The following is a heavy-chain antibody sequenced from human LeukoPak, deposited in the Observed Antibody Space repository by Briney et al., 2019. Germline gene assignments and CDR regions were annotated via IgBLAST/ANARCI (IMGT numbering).Heavy chain of an antibody. J-gene: IGHJ4*02. CDR1: GFTFSNYA. Sequence: GGSLRLSCAASGFTFSNYAMSWVRQAPGRGLEWVSIISDSGGRTYYADSVKGRFTISRDNSKNTLYLQMNSLRVEDTAVYFCARARIAAPLLDYWGQGSLVTVSS. D-gene: IGHD6-13*01. CDR3: ARARIAAPLLDY. V-gene: IGHV3-23*01. CDR2: ISDSGGRT.